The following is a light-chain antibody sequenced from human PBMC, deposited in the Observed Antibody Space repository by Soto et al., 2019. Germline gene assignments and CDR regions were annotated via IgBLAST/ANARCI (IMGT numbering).Light chain of an antibody. CDR3: QQCNSNPRT. Sequence: DIQMTQSPSSLSASVGDRVTITCRASENIARYLNWYQQRPGKAPELLISAASSLQSGVPSRFSGGGSGTDFTLTISSLQLEDFATYYCQQCNSNPRTFGQGTKV. J-gene: IGKJ1*01. V-gene: IGKV1-39*01. CDR1: ENIARY. CDR2: AAS.